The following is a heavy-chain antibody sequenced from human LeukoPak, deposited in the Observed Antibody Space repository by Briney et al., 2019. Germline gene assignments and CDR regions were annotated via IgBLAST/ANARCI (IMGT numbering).Heavy chain of an antibody. V-gene: IGHV3-53*05. D-gene: IGHD5-24*01. J-gene: IGHJ4*02. CDR3: TRVGYIDEGIDY. Sequence: GGSLRLSCVASGLTVSSNCMTWVRQAPGKGLEWVSVIYSDGSSYNSDSVKGRFTISRDNSKNTLFLQMNSLRAEDTAIYYCTRVGYIDEGIDYWGQGTLVTVSS. CDR2: IYSDGSS. CDR1: GLTVSSNC.